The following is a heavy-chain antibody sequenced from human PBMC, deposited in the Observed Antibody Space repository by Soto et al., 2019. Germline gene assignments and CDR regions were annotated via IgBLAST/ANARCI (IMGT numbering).Heavy chain of an antibody. V-gene: IGHV3-30-3*01. Sequence: GGSLRLSCAASGFTFTIYAIPWVRQAPGKGLEWVAVMSYDGSNKYYADSVKGRFTIPRDTSENTLHLQMNSLRTEDTAVYYCARSGVATSYHYFYGMDVWGQGTTVTVSS. CDR3: ARSGVATSYHYFYGMDV. CDR1: GFTFTIYA. J-gene: IGHJ6*02. D-gene: IGHD5-12*01. CDR2: MSYDGSNK.